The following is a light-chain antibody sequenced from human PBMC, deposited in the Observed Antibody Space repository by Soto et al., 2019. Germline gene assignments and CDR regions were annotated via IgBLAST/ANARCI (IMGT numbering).Light chain of an antibody. CDR3: LQYNSYPFT. Sequence: DVQMAQSPSSLSASVGYTFTITCVASQDISIYLAWFQQKPGKAPKSLIYGASTLHSGVPSKFSGSRSGTEFTLTISSLQPEDFATYYCLQYNSYPFTFGQGTRLEIK. V-gene: IGKV1-16*02. J-gene: IGKJ5*01. CDR2: GAS. CDR1: QDISIY.